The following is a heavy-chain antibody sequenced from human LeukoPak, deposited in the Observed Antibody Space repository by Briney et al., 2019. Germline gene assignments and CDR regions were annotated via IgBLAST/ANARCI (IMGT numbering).Heavy chain of an antibody. CDR2: ISYDGSNK. CDR3: AKDRGEQWLVTSFDY. J-gene: IGHJ4*02. V-gene: IGHV3-30*18. CDR1: GFTFSSYG. D-gene: IGHD6-19*01. Sequence: GGSLRLSCAASGFTFSSYGMHWVRQAPGKGLEWVAVISYDGSNKYYVDSVKGRFTISRDNSKNTLYLQMNSLRPEDTAVYYCAKDRGEQWLVTSFDYWGQGTLSPSPQ.